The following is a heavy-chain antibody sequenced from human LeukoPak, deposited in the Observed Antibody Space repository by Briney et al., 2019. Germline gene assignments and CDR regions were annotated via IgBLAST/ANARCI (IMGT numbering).Heavy chain of an antibody. J-gene: IGHJ4*02. V-gene: IGHV1-2*02. Sequence: GASVKVSCKASGYTFTGYYMHWVRQAPGQGLEWMGWINPNSGGTNYAQKFQGRVTMTRDTSISTAYMELSRLRSDDTAVYYCARPKYGGNSLRIDYRGQGTLVTVSS. CDR1: GYTFTGYY. D-gene: IGHD4-23*01. CDR2: INPNSGGT. CDR3: ARPKYGGNSLRIDY.